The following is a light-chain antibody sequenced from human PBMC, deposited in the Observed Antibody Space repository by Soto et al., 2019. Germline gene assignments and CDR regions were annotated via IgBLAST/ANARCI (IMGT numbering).Light chain of an antibody. CDR1: SGSIASNY. J-gene: IGLJ7*01. CDR3: QSYHSSNVV. V-gene: IGLV6-57*04. CDR2: EDN. Sequence: NFMLTQPHSVSESPGKTVTISCTRSSGSIASNYVQWYQQRPGSAPTPVIYEDNQRPSGVPDRFSGSIDSSSNSASLTISRLKTEDEADYYCQSYHSSNVVFGGGTQLTVL.